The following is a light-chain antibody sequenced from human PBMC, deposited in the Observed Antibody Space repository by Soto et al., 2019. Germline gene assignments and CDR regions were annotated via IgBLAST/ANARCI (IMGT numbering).Light chain of an antibody. CDR3: NSYTSSNTLVI. V-gene: IGLV2-14*01. CDR2: EVS. J-gene: IGLJ2*01. Sequence: QSALTQPASVSGSPGQSITISCTGTSSDIGTYNYVSWYQQHPGKAPKLIIYEVSNRPSGVSIRFSGSKSGNTASLTISGLQSADEADYYCNSYTSSNTLVIFGGGTKLTVL. CDR1: SSDIGTYNY.